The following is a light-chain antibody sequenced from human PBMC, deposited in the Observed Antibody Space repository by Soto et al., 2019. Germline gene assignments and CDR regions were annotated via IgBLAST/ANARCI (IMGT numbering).Light chain of an antibody. Sequence: EIVLTQSPGTLSLSPGERATLSCRASQSVSSSCLAWYQQKPGQAPRLLIYGASSRATGIPDRFSGSGSGTDFTLTISRLEPEDFAVYYCQQYGSSPPLTFGGGTKVDIK. CDR2: GAS. CDR3: QQYGSSPPLT. CDR1: QSVSSSC. V-gene: IGKV3-20*01. J-gene: IGKJ4*01.